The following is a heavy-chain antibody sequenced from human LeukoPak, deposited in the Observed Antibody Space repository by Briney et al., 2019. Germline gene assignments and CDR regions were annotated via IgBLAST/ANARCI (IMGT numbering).Heavy chain of an antibody. Sequence: ASLKVSCAPSRYTFTIYYMHCVRQTPGQGLECMGIINTSGGSTSYAQKFQGRVTMTRDTSTSTVYMELRSLRSEDTAVYYCAREHSSGYYDYWGQGTLVTVSS. CDR3: AREHSSGYYDY. CDR2: INTSGGST. V-gene: IGHV1-46*01. D-gene: IGHD3-22*01. CDR1: RYTFTIYY. J-gene: IGHJ4*02.